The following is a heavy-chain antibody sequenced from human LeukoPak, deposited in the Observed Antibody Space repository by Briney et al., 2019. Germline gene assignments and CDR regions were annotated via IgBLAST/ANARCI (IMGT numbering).Heavy chain of an antibody. V-gene: IGHV4-59*01. J-gene: IGHJ4*02. CDR2: IYYSGST. D-gene: IGHD5-18*01. CDR3: AKDLRGYSYGSDVLDY. Sequence: SETLSLTCTVSGGSISSYYWSWIRQPPGKGLEWIGYIYYSGSTNYNPSLKSRVTISVDTSKNQFSLKLSSVTAADTAVYYCAKDLRGYSYGSDVLDYWGQGTLVTVSS. CDR1: GGSISSYY.